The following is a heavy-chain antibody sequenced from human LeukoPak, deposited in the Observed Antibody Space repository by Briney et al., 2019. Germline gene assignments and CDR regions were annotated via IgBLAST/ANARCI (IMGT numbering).Heavy chain of an antibody. CDR3: ARESSGIAATDKIDF. CDR2: FTSRSGTI. J-gene: IGHJ4*02. CDR1: GFTFSSYS. Sequence: KTGGSLRLSCAASGFTFSSYSMNWVRQAPGKGLEWVSSFTSRSGTIYYADSVKGRFTISRDNAKNSLFLQMTSLRVEDTAVYYCARESSGIAATDKIDFWGQGTLVTVSS. D-gene: IGHD6-13*01. V-gene: IGHV3-21*01.